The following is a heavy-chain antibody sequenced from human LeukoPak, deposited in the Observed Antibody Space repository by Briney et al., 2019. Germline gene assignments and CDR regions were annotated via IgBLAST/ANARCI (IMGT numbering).Heavy chain of an antibody. Sequence: GGSLRLSCAASGFTFSSYAVSWVRQAPGKGLEWVSSISGSGGSTYSADSVKGRFTISRDNSKNTLYLQMNSLRAEDTALYYCAKDRSCANDICHGDFDYWGQGTLVTVSS. V-gene: IGHV3-23*01. D-gene: IGHD2-8*01. J-gene: IGHJ4*02. CDR2: ISGSGGST. CDR3: AKDRSCANDICHGDFDY. CDR1: GFTFSSYA.